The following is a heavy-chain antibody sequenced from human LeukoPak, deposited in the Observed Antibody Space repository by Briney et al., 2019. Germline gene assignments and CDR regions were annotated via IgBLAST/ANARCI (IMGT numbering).Heavy chain of an antibody. CDR1: GFTFSSYG. J-gene: IGHJ4*02. Sequence: GGSLRLSCAASGFTFSSYGMHWVRQAPGKGLEWVAFIRYDGSNKYYADSVKGRFTISRDNSKNTLYLQMNSLRAEDTAVYYCAKLPHYVWGSYRSFDYWGQGTLVTVSS. CDR2: IRYDGSNK. CDR3: AKLPHYVWGSYRSFDY. V-gene: IGHV3-30*02. D-gene: IGHD3-16*02.